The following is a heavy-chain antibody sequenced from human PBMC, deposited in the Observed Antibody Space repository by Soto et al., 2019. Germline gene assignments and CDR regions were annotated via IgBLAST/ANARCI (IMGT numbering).Heavy chain of an antibody. CDR3: AKDPFEPWGGAYFDY. J-gene: IGHJ4*02. CDR2: MSGSGAEK. V-gene: IGHV3-23*01. Sequence: GGSLRLSCAASGFSFSIYAMNWVRQAPGKGLEWVSTMSGSGAEKYYADSVKGRFTISRDNSKSTLYLQMNSLRAEDTAVYYCAKDPFEPWGGAYFDYWGQGTSVTV. D-gene: IGHD2-21*01. CDR1: GFSFSIYA.